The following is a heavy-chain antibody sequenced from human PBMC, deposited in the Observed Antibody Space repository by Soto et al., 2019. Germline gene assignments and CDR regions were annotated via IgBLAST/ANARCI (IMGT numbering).Heavy chain of an antibody. Sequence: SVKVSCKASGGTFSSYAISWVRQAPGQGLEWMGGIIPIYGTANYAQKFQGSVTMTADESTSTAYMELSSLRSDDTAVYYCAGRFESSGYYYAYYYGMDVWGQGTTVTVSS. CDR1: GGTFSSYA. V-gene: IGHV1-69*13. J-gene: IGHJ6*02. CDR2: IIPIYGTA. CDR3: AGRFESSGYYYAYYYGMDV. D-gene: IGHD3-22*01.